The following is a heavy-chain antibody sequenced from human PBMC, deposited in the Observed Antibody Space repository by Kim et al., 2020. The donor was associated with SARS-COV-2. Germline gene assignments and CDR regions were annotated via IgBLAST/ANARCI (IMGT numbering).Heavy chain of an antibody. CDR3: ARSPCYHGSGLDS. CDR1: GYTLTNYG. V-gene: IGHV1-18*01. D-gene: IGHD3-10*01. Sequence: ASVKVSCKASGYTLTNYGFSWVRQAPGQPLEWMAWITTYNGNMKFADKFRDRVTLTTDSSTNTIYMELGDLKSDDTAVYYCARSPCYHGSGLDSWGQGTLVTVSS. J-gene: IGHJ5*01. CDR2: ITTYNGNM.